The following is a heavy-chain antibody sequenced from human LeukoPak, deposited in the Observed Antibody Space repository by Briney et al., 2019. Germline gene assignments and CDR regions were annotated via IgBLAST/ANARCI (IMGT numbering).Heavy chain of an antibody. D-gene: IGHD2-15*01. CDR1: GYTFTSYA. J-gene: IGHJ4*02. CDR2: INAGNGNT. V-gene: IGHV1-3*01. Sequence: GASVKVSCKASGYTFTSYAMHWVRQAPGQRLEWMGWINAGNGNTKYAQKFQGRVTITRDTSASTAYMELSSLRSEDTAVYYCARTVRVVAAKNRPFDYWGQGTLVTVSS. CDR3: ARTVRVVAAKNRPFDY.